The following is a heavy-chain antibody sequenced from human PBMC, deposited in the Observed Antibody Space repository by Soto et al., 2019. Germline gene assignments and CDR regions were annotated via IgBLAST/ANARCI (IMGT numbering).Heavy chain of an antibody. CDR2: NIGSRTDT. V-gene: IGHV3-23*01. CDR1: GFTFKTYP. D-gene: IGHD3-22*01. Sequence: GGSLRLSCAASGFTFKTYPLNWLSQDAGKGLDWFCANIGSRTDTYYADSVKGRFTISRDNSKNTLYLQMISLRAEDTAVYYCAKGRSGHYDSFNYWCQGTLVTVSS. J-gene: IGHJ4*02. CDR3: AKGRSGHYDSFNY.